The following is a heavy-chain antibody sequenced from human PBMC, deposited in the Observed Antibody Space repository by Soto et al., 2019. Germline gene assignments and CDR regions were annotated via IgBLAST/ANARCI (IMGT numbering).Heavy chain of an antibody. CDR2: INPDSGDT. V-gene: IGHV1-2*02. J-gene: IGHJ4*02. CDR1: GPTLTADY. Sequence: VLVNVSSAPAGPTLTADYRGWLRQAPGQGLEWMRWINPDSGDTSYAQTFQGRVTMTRETSLGPAYIELSSLRPDDTAIYYGARDPGDRTFEHGRQGTLVTVSS. D-gene: IGHD2-21*02. CDR3: ARDPGDRTFEH.